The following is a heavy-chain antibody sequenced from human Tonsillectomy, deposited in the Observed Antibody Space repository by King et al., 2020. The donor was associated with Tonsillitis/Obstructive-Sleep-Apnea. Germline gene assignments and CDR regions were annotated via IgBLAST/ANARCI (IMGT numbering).Heavy chain of an antibody. Sequence: QLVQSGAEVKKPGSSVKVSCKASGGTFSSYAISWVRQAPGQGLEWMGRIIPILGIANYAQKFQGRVTITADKSTSTAYMELSSLRSEDTAVYYCARGAVNLTRYFQHWGQGTLVTVSS. D-gene: IGHD6-19*01. CDR2: IIPILGIA. J-gene: IGHJ1*01. CDR3: ARGAVNLTRYFQH. CDR1: GGTFSSYA. V-gene: IGHV1-69*09.